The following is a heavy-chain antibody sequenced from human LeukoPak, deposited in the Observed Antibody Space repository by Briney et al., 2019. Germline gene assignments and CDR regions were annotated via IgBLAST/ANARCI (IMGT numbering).Heavy chain of an antibody. CDR2: ISGSGGST. CDR3: VCLGLGGLSLD. J-gene: IGHJ4*02. CDR1: GFTFSSYA. V-gene: IGHV3-23*01. Sequence: GGSLRLSCAASGFTFSSYAMSWVRQAPGKGLEWVSAISGSGGSTYYADSVKGRFTISRDNAKNTLYLQMNSLRVEDTAVYYCVCLGLGGLSLDWGQGTLVTVSS. D-gene: IGHD3-16*01.